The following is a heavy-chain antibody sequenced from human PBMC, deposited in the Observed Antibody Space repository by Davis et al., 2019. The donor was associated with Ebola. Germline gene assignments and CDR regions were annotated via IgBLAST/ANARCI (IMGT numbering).Heavy chain of an antibody. D-gene: IGHD2-2*01. CDR3: VYQLLSVDCD. CDR2: INSDGSST. CDR1: GFTFSSYS. J-gene: IGHJ4*02. Sequence: GESLKISCAASGFTFSSYSMNWVRQAPGKGLVWVAHINSDGSSTGYADSVKGRFTISRDNAKNTLYLQMNSLRDEDTAVYYCVYQLLSVDCDWGQGTLVTVSS. V-gene: IGHV3-74*01.